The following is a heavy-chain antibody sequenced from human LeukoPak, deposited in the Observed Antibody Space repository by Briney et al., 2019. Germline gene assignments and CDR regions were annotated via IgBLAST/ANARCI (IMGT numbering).Heavy chain of an antibody. Sequence: PRGSLRLSCAASGFTFSSYSMNWVRQAPGKGLEWVSSISSSSSYIYYADSVKGRFTISRDNAKNSLYLQMNSLRAEDTAVYYCARDPNGGSYLSNWGQGTLVTVSS. V-gene: IGHV3-21*01. CDR2: ISSSSSYI. J-gene: IGHJ4*02. CDR3: ARDPNGGSYLSN. CDR1: GFTFSSYS. D-gene: IGHD2-15*01.